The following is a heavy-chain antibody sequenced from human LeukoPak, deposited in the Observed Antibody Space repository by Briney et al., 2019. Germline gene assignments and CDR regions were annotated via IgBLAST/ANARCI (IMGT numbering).Heavy chain of an antibody. CDR3: VRQGITIFGVVTEFDP. J-gene: IGHJ5*02. CDR1: GYSFTSYW. V-gene: IGHV5-51*01. D-gene: IGHD3-3*01. CDR2: IYPGDSDT. Sequence: GESLKTSCKGSGYSFTSYWIGWVRQMPGKGLEWIGIIYPGDSDTRYSPSFQGQVTISADKSISTAYLQWSSLKASDTAMYYCVRQGITIFGVVTEFDPWGQGTLVTVSS.